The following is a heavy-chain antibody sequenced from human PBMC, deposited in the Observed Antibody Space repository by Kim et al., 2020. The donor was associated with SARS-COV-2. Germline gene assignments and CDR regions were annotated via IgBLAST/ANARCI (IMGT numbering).Heavy chain of an antibody. Sequence: SVKVSCKASGGTFSSYAISWVRQAPGQGLEWMGGIIPIFGTANYAQKFQGRVTITADESTSTAYMELSSLRSEDTAVYYCARQSGYCSGGSCPPGHYWGQGTLVTVSS. V-gene: IGHV1-69*13. CDR2: IIPIFGTA. D-gene: IGHD2-15*01. CDR3: ARQSGYCSGGSCPPGHY. J-gene: IGHJ4*02. CDR1: GGTFSSYA.